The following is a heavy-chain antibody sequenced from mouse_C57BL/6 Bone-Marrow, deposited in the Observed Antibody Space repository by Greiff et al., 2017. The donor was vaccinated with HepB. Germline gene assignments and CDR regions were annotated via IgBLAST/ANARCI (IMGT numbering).Heavy chain of an antibody. D-gene: IGHD2-4*01. V-gene: IGHV1-54*01. Sequence: QVQLQQSGAELVRPGTSVKVSCKASGYAFTNYLIEWVKQRPGQGLEWIGVINPGSGGTNYNEKFKGKATLTADKSSSTAYMQLSSLTSEDSAVYFCATYDYAWFAYWGQGTLVTVSA. CDR1: GYAFTNYL. CDR2: INPGSGGT. J-gene: IGHJ3*01. CDR3: ATYDYAWFAY.